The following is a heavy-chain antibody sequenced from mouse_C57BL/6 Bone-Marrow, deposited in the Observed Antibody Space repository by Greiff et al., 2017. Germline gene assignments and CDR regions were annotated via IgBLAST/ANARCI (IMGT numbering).Heavy chain of an antibody. CDR3: ARWGLRSVATGFAY. V-gene: IGHV1-53*01. CDR2: INPSNGGT. D-gene: IGHD1-1*01. CDR1: GYTFTSYW. Sequence: QVQLQHPGTELVKPGASVKLSCKASGYTFTSYWMHWVKQRPGQGLEWIGNINPSNGGTNYNEKFKSKATVTVDKSSSTAYMQLSSLTSEDSAVYYCARWGLRSVATGFAYWGQGTLVTVSA. J-gene: IGHJ3*01.